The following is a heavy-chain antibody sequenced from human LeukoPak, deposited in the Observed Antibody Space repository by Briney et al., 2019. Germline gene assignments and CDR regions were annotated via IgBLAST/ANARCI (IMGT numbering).Heavy chain of an antibody. CDR3: ASGASSAWYYFDY. CDR2: ISYDGGNK. D-gene: IGHD6-19*01. Sequence: GGSLRLSCAASGFTFNSYGMHGVRQTPGKGLEWVAVISYDGGNKYYADSVKGRFTISRDNSKNTLYLQMNSLRAEDTAVYYCASGASSAWYYFDYWGQGTLVTVSS. CDR1: GFTFNSYG. V-gene: IGHV3-30*03. J-gene: IGHJ4*02.